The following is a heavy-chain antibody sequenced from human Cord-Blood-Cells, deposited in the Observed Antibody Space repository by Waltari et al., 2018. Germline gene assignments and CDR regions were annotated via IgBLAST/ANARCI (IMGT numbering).Heavy chain of an antibody. Sequence: QVQLVQSGAEVKKPGASVKVSCKASGYTFTSYYMHWVRQAPGQGLEWMGISNPSGGSTSYAQKFQGRVTMTRDTSTSTVYMELSSLRSEDTAVYYCAREVRGSYCGGDCYSNWFDPWGQGTLVTVSS. CDR3: AREVRGSYCGGDCYSNWFDP. V-gene: IGHV1-46*01. J-gene: IGHJ5*02. D-gene: IGHD2-21*01. CDR1: GYTFTSYY. CDR2: SNPSGGST.